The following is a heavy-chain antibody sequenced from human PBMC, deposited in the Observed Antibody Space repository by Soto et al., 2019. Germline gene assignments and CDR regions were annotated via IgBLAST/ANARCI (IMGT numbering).Heavy chain of an antibody. CDR1: GGSISSGGYY. D-gene: IGHD2-2*01. CDR2: IYYSGST. J-gene: IGHJ3*02. V-gene: IGHV4-31*03. Sequence: SETLSLTCTVSGGSISSGGYYWIWIRQHPGKGLEWIGYIYYSGSTYYNPSLKSRVTISVDTSKNQFSLKLSSVTAADTAVYYCARAVTLGYCSSTSCYGAFDIWGQGTMVTVSS. CDR3: ARAVTLGYCSSTSCYGAFDI.